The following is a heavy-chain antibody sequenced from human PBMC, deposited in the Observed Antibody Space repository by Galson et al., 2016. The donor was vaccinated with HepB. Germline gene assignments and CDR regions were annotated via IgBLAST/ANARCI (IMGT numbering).Heavy chain of an antibody. J-gene: IGHJ4*02. D-gene: IGHD3-10*01. CDR1: GFSFSSSA. V-gene: IGHV3-30*04. Sequence: SLRLSCAASGFSFSSSAMHWVRQAPGKGLEWVAVISYHGSNKYYVDSVKGRFTISRDNSKNTLYLQMNSLRVEDTGMYYCAKDGYYYGSGSYGAATYWGQGTPVTVSS. CDR2: ISYHGSNK. CDR3: AKDGYYYGSGSYGAATY.